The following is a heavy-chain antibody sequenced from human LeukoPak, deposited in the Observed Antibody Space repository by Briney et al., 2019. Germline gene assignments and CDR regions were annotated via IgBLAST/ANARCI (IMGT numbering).Heavy chain of an antibody. CDR1: GYSFTSYW. V-gene: IGHV5-51*01. D-gene: IGHD1-14*01. CDR3: ARGGVDHRCFDY. Sequence: PGESLKISFKGSGYSFTSYWIGWGRQMPGKGLEWMGIIYPGDSDSRYSPSFQGQVTISADKSTSTAYLQWTSLEASDTAMYYCARGGVDHRCFDYWGQGSLVTVSS. J-gene: IGHJ4*02. CDR2: IYPGDSDS.